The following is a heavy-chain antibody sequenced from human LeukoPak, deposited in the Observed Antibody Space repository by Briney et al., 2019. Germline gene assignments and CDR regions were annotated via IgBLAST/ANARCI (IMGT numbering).Heavy chain of an antibody. CDR2: IGRSGTTI. Sequence: GGSLRLSCAASGFTFSDYYMSWIRQVPGKGLEWVSYIGRSGTTIHYADSVKGRFTISWDNAKKSLYLQMNSLRAEDTAVYYCARSGKIYFDWLLDYWGQGTLVTVSS. J-gene: IGHJ4*02. CDR1: GFTFSDYY. V-gene: IGHV3-11*04. D-gene: IGHD3-9*01. CDR3: ARSGKIYFDWLLDY.